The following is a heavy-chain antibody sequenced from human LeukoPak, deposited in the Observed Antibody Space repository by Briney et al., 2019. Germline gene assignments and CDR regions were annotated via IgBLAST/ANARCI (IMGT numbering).Heavy chain of an antibody. V-gene: IGHV4-4*07. D-gene: IGHD2-2*03. J-gene: IGHJ5*02. CDR2: IYTSGSA. CDR3: ARVVGIVVVPAARFDYHWFDP. CDR1: GGSISSYY. Sequence: SETLSLTCTVSGGSISSYYWSWIRQPAGKGVEWIGRIYTSGSANYNPSLKSRVTMSVDTSKNQFSLNLSSVTAADTAVYYCARVVGIVVVPAARFDYHWFDPWGQGTLVTVSS.